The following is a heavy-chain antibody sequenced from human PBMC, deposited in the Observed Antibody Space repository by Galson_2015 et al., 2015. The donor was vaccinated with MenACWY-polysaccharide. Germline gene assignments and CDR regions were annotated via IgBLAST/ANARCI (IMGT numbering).Heavy chain of an antibody. CDR2: ISGSGGST. CDR1: GFTLSMNW. CDR3: ATYSRMFDT. J-gene: IGHJ5*02. D-gene: IGHD4-11*01. Sequence: SLRLSCAASGFTLSMNWMSWVRQAPGKGLEWVSVISGSGGSTFYSDSVKGRFAISRDNSKNSLYLQMNNLRAEDTAVYYCATYSRMFDTWGQGTLVPVSS. V-gene: IGHV3-23*01.